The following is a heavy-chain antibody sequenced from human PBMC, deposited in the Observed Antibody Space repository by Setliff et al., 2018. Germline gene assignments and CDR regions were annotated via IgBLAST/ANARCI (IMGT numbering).Heavy chain of an antibody. CDR2: ITSSSSTI. Sequence: LTCAVHGGSFSGYYWSWIRQPPGKGLEWVSYITSSSSTIDYADSVKGRFTISRDDAKNSLYLQMNSLRAEDTAVYYCARVIYFYYMDVWGKGTTVTVSS. V-gene: IGHV3-11*04. CDR3: ARVIYFYYMDV. J-gene: IGHJ6*03. CDR1: GGSFSGYY.